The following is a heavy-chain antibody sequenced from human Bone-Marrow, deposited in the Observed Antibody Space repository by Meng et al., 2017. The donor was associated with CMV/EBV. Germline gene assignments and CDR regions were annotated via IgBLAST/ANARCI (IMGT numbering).Heavy chain of an antibody. CDR3: ARGEEIQLWFPTVDY. D-gene: IGHD5-18*01. V-gene: IGHV4-39*07. J-gene: IGHJ4*02. CDR2: IYYSGST. Sequence: SETLSLTCTVSGGSISSSSYYWGWIRQPPGKGLEWIGSIYYSGSTYYNPSLKSRVTISVDTSKNQFSLKLSSVTAADTAVYYCARGEEIQLWFPTVDYWGQGTLVTVPS. CDR1: GGSISSSSYY.